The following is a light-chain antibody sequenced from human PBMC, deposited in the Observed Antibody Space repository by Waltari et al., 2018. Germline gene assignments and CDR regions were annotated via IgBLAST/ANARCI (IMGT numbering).Light chain of an antibody. J-gene: IGLJ2*01. Sequence: QSALTQPPSASGSPGPSVTISCTGTSTDVGAYNYVSWYQQHPGKAPKLMIYEVTNRPSGVPDRFSGSKSGNTASLSVSGLQAEDEADYYCSSYAGHNNLVIFGGGTKLTVL. CDR3: SSYAGHNNLVI. CDR2: EVT. V-gene: IGLV2-8*01. CDR1: STDVGAYNY.